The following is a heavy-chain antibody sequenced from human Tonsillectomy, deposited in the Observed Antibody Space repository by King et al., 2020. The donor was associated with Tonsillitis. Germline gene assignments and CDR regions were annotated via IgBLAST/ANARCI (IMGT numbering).Heavy chain of an antibody. Sequence: RLVQSGAEVKKPGASVKVSCQASGYTFTDYYMHWVRQAPGQGLEWMGWINSKSGGRNYAQKFDGRVTMTRDTSISTAYMELTRLRSMDTAVYYCARGTKAGKVGYWGQGTLVTVSS. D-gene: IGHD1-7*01. CDR3: ARGTKAGKVGY. V-gene: IGHV1-2*02. J-gene: IGHJ4*02. CDR2: INSKSGGR. CDR1: GYTFTDYY.